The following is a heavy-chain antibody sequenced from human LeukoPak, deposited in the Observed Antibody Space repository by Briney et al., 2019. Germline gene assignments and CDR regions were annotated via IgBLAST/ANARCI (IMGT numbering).Heavy chain of an antibody. J-gene: IGHJ6*02. CDR1: GYTFTGYY. Sequence: GASVKVSCKASGYTFTGYYMHWVRQAPGQGLEWMGWINPNSGGTNYAQKFQGRVTMTRDTSISTAYMELSRLRSDDTAVYYCASAPSLPAATSSDRRYYYGMDVWGQGTTVTVSS. D-gene: IGHD2-2*01. V-gene: IGHV1-2*02. CDR2: INPNSGGT. CDR3: ASAPSLPAATSSDRRYYYGMDV.